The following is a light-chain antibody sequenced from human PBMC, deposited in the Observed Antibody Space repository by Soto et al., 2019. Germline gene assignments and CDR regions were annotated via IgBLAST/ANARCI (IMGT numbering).Light chain of an antibody. CDR2: EGS. CDR3: CSYARMFYV. V-gene: IGLV2-23*01. CDR1: SSDVGSYNL. Sequence: QSVLTQPASVSLSPGQSITISCTGTSSDVGSYNLVSWYQQHPGKAPKLMIYEGSKRPSGVSNRFSGSKSGNTASLTISGLQAEDEADYYCCSYARMFYVFGTGTKVTVL. J-gene: IGLJ1*01.